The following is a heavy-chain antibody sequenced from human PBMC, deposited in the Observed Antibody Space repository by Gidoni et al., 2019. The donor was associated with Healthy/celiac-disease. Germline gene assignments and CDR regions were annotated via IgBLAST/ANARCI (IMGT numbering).Heavy chain of an antibody. CDR3: ARGKQSETYYFDY. D-gene: IGHD6-19*01. CDR1: GFSLSTSGMC. V-gene: IGHV2-70*01. J-gene: IGHJ4*02. Sequence: QVTLRESGPALVKPTQTLTLTCTFSGFSLSTSGMCVSWIRQPPGKALAWLALIDWEADKYYSTSLKTRLTISKYTSKTQVVLTMTNMDPVDTATYYCARGKQSETYYFDYWGQVTLVTVSS. CDR2: IDWEADK.